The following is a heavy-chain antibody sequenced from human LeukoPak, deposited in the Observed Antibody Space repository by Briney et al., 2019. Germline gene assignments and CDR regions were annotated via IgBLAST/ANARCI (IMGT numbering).Heavy chain of an antibody. CDR3: ARDDCSGGSCYFDH. CDR2: ISSSGSTI. CDR1: GFTFSSYE. V-gene: IGHV3-48*03. Sequence: PGGSLRLSCAASGFTFSSYEMNWVRQAPGKGLEWVSYISSSGSTIYYADSVKGRFTISRDKAKNSLYLQMNSLRAEDTAVYYCARDDCSGGSCYFDHWGQGTLVTVSS. J-gene: IGHJ4*02. D-gene: IGHD2-15*01.